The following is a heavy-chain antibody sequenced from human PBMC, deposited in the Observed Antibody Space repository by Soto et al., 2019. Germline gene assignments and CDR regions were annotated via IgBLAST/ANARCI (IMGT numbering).Heavy chain of an antibody. CDR2: INPNSGGT. D-gene: IGHD6-13*01. Sequence: QVQLVQSGAEVKKPGASVKVSCKASGYTFTGYYIYWVRQAPGQGLEWMGWINPNSGGTNYAQKLQGSVTLTRYTSIKTAYMALSRLKSDDTAVYYCARGTARSSSWYWANDYLGYGTLVTGCS. CDR1: GYTFTGYY. V-gene: IGHV1-2*04. J-gene: IGHJ4*01. CDR3: ARGTARSSSWYWANDY.